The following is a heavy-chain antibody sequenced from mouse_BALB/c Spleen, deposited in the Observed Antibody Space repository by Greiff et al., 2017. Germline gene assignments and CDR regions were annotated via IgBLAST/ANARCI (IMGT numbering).Heavy chain of an antibody. CDR2: ISSGGST. CDR1: GFTFSSYA. J-gene: IGHJ4*01. D-gene: IGHD2-1*01. CDR3: ARGEGNYDYAMDY. V-gene: IGHV5-6-5*01. Sequence: EVQLVESGGGLVKPGGSLKLSCAASGFTFSSYAMSWVRQTPEKRLEWVASISSGGSTYYPDSVKGRFTISRDNARNILYLQMSSLRSEDTAMYYCARGEGNYDYAMDYWGQGTSVTVSS.